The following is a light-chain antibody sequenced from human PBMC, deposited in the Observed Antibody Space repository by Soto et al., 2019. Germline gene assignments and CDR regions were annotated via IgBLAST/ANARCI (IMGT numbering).Light chain of an antibody. Sequence: EIVLTQSPATLSLSPGERATLSCRASQSVSSYLAWYQQKPGQAPRLLIYEASNRATGIPARFSGSGSGTDFTLTISRLEPEDSAVYYCQQRSNWSTFGQGTRLEMK. CDR2: EAS. CDR1: QSVSSY. CDR3: QQRSNWST. J-gene: IGKJ5*01. V-gene: IGKV3-11*01.